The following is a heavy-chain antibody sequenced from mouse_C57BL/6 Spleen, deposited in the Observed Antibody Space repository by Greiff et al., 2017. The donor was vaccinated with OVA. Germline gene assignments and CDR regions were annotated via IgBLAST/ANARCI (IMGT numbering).Heavy chain of an antibody. V-gene: IGHV14-3*01. CDR2: IDPANGNT. CDR1: GFNIKNTY. CDR3: ARPPHDYDGVY. J-gene: IGHJ3*01. Sequence: VQLQQSVAELVRPGASVKLSCTASGFNIKNTYMHWVKQRPEQGLEWIGRIDPANGNTKYAPKFPGKATITADTSSNTAYLQLSRLTYEATVIYYSARPPHDYDGVYWGKGTLGTVSA. D-gene: IGHD2-4*01.